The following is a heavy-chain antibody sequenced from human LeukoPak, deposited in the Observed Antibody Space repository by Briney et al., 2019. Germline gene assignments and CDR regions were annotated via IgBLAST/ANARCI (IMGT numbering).Heavy chain of an antibody. J-gene: IGHJ4*02. Sequence: SETLSLTCTVSGGSISSSSYYWGWIRQPPGKGLEWIGSIYYSGSTYYNPSLKSRVTISVDTSKNQFSLKLSSVTAADTAVYYCARLDYYDGSGFDYWGQGTLVTVSS. CDR1: GGSISSSSYY. V-gene: IGHV4-39*01. D-gene: IGHD3-22*01. CDR2: IYYSGST. CDR3: ARLDYYDGSGFDY.